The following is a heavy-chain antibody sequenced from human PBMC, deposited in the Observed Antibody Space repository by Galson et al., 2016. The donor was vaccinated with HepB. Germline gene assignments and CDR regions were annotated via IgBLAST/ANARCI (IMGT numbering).Heavy chain of an antibody. Sequence: SLRLSCAASGFSFSLYNMNWVRQAPGKGLEWVASISSRNNYIYYAESVEGRFTISRDDTKSSLYLQMDSLTAEDTAVYYCARPSSYNIPSYYYYALDIWGEGTMVTV. CDR2: ISSRNNYI. D-gene: IGHD3-16*01. J-gene: IGHJ3*02. CDR3: ARPSSYNIPSYYYYALDI. V-gene: IGHV3-21*01. CDR1: GFSFSLYN.